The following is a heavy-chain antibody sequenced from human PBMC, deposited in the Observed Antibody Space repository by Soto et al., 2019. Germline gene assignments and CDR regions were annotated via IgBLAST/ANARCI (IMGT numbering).Heavy chain of an antibody. D-gene: IGHD1-7*01. J-gene: IGHJ4*02. Sequence: SETLSLTCAVYGGSFSGYYWSWIRQPPGKGLEWIGEINHSGSTNYNPSLKSRVTISVDTSKNQFSLKLSSVTAADTAVYYCASLRMITGTTRIDYWGQGTLVTVSS. CDR3: ASLRMITGTTRIDY. CDR2: INHSGST. CDR1: GGSFSGYY. V-gene: IGHV4-34*01.